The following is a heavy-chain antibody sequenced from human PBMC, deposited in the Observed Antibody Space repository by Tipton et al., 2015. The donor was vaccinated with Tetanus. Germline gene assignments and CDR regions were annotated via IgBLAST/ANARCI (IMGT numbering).Heavy chain of an antibody. Sequence: TLSLTCTVSGGSLSSSHWAWIRQPPGKGLEWIGKITYSRATNHNSSLKSRVTISLDTSTSQFSLSLTSATAADTAVYYCARERIRLIGEVVFRFFDVWGRGTLVTVSS. D-gene: IGHD3-3*02. CDR2: ITYSRAT. J-gene: IGHJ2*01. CDR1: GGSLSSSH. V-gene: IGHV4-59*13. CDR3: ARERIRLIGEVVFRFFDV.